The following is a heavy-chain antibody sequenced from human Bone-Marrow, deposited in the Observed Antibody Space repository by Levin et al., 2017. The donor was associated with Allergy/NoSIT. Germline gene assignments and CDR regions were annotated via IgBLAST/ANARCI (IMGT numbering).Heavy chain of an antibody. V-gene: IGHV1-18*01. CDR2: ISAYNGNT. CDR3: AREGRYYDFWSGYGQQHDAFDI. D-gene: IGHD3-3*01. CDR1: GYTFTSYG. Sequence: GESLKISCKASGYTFTSYGISWVRQAPGQGLEWMGWISAYNGNTNYAQKLQGRVTMTTDTSTSTAYMELRSLRSDDTAVYYCAREGRYYDFWSGYGQQHDAFDIWGQGTMVTVSS. J-gene: IGHJ3*02.